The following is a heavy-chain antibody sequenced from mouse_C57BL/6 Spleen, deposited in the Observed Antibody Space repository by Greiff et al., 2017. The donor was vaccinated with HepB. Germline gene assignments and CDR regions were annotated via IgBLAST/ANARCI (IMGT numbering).Heavy chain of an antibody. CDR2: IRNKANGYTT. Sequence: EVQLVESGGGLVQPGGSLSLSCAASGFTFTDYYMSWVRQPPGKALEWLGFIRNKANGYTTEYSASVKGRFTISRDNSQSILYLQMNALRAEDSATYYCARSTYYGYDESYAMDYWGQGTSVTVSS. J-gene: IGHJ4*01. CDR1: GFTFTDYY. V-gene: IGHV7-3*01. D-gene: IGHD2-2*01. CDR3: ARSTYYGYDESYAMDY.